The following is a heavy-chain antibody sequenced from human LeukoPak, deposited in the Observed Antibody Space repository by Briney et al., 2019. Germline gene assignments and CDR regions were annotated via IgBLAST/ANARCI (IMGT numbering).Heavy chain of an antibody. D-gene: IGHD2-15*01. V-gene: IGHV4-59*12. Sequence: SETLSLTCTVSGGSISSFYWSWIRQPPGKGLEWVGYIYYSGSTNYNPSLQSRVTISVDTSKNQFSLKLSSVTAADTAVYYCARSSGGSCCLFDYWGQGTLDTVSS. CDR2: IYYSGST. CDR3: ARSSGGSCCLFDY. CDR1: GGSISSFY. J-gene: IGHJ4*02.